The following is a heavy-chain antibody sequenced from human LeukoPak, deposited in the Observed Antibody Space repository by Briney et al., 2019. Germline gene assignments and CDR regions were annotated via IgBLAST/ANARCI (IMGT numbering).Heavy chain of an antibody. CDR2: IYYSGST. D-gene: IGHD3-9*01. CDR3: ASIPIYYYYHYMDV. CDR1: GGSISSSSYY. Sequence: PSETLSLTCTVSGGSISSSSYYWGWIRQPPGKGLEWIGSIYYSGSTYYNPSLKSRVTISVDTSKNQFSLKLSSVTAADTAVYYCASIPIYYYYHYMDVWGKGTTVTVSS. J-gene: IGHJ6*03. V-gene: IGHV4-39*07.